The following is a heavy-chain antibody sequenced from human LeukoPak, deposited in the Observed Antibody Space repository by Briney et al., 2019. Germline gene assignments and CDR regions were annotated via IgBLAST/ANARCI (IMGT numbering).Heavy chain of an antibody. CDR3: AKRSGTSGWPPTYYFDY. D-gene: IGHD6-19*01. J-gene: IGHJ4*02. CDR2: ISYDGSNK. CDR1: GFTFSSYG. V-gene: IGHV3-30*18. Sequence: GRSLRLSCAASGFTFSSYGMHWVRQAPGKGLEWVAVISYDGSNKYYADSVKGRFTISRDNSKNTLYLQMNSLRAEDTAVYYCAKRSGTSGWPPTYYFDYWGQGTLVTVSS.